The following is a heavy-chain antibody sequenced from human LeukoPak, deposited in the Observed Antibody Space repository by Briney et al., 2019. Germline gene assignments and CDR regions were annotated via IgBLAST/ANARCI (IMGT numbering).Heavy chain of an antibody. Sequence: GGSLRLSCAASGFTFSSYWMSWVRQAPGKGLEWVANIKQDGSEKYYVDSVKGRFTISRDNAKNSLYLQMNGLRAEDTAVYYCARGWTYYYDSSGYKLFDHWGQGTLVTVSS. CDR2: IKQDGSEK. V-gene: IGHV3-7*01. J-gene: IGHJ4*02. CDR1: GFTFSSYW. CDR3: ARGWTYYYDSSGYKLFDH. D-gene: IGHD3-22*01.